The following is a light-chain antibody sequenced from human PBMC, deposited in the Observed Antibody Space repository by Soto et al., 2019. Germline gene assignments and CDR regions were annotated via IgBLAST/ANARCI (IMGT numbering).Light chain of an antibody. V-gene: IGLV1-40*01. Sequence: HWYQQLPGTAPKLLIYGNSNRPSGVPDRFFGSNSGTSASLAITGLQAEDEADYYCCSYIGHYIYVFGTGTKVTVL. J-gene: IGLJ1*01. CDR3: CSYIGHYIYV. CDR2: GNS.